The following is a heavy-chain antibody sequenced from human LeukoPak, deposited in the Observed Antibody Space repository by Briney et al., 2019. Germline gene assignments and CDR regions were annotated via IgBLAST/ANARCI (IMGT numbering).Heavy chain of an antibody. CDR3: AKVLTYYPGSGSYYPDF. CDR2: ILYDGSNK. D-gene: IGHD3-10*01. J-gene: IGHJ4*02. Sequence: GGSLRLSCAASGFTFKNFGIHWVRQAPGKGPERVVIILYDGSNKYYADSVKGRFTISRDNSKNVLDLQLNSLRPEDTAFYYCAKVLTYYPGSGSYYPDFWGQGTLVTVSS. CDR1: GFTFKNFG. V-gene: IGHV3-30*02.